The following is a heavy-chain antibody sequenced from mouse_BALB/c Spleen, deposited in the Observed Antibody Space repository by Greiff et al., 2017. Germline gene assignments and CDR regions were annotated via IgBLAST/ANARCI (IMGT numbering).Heavy chain of an antibody. J-gene: IGHJ3*01. Sequence: VQLVESGPGLVAPSQSLSITCTVSGFSLTSYGVHWVRQPPGKGLEWLGVIWAGGSTNYNSALMSRLSISKDNSKSQVFLKMNSLQTDDTAMYYCARAIYYGNYWFAYWGQGTLVTVSA. CDR3: ARAIYYGNYWFAY. CDR1: GFSLTSYG. D-gene: IGHD2-1*01. V-gene: IGHV2-9*02. CDR2: IWAGGST.